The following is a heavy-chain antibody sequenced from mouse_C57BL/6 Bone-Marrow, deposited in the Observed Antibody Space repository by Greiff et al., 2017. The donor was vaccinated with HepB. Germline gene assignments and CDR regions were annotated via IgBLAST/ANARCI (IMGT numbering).Heavy chain of an antibody. V-gene: IGHV5-9-1*02. J-gene: IGHJ4*01. CDR1: GFTFSSYA. CDR3: TRTTGRGAVDY. CDR2: ISSGGDYI. D-gene: IGHD6-1*01. Sequence: EVKLMESGEGLVKPGGSLKLSCAASGFTFSSYAMSWVRQTPEKRLEWVAYISSGGDYIYYADTVKGRCTISRDNARNTLYLQMSSLRSEDTAMYYCTRTTGRGAVDYWGQGTSVTVSA.